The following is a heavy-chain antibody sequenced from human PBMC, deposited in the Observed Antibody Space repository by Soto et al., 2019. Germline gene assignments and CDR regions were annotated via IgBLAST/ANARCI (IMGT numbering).Heavy chain of an antibody. Sequence: ESGGGLVQPGGSLRLSCAASGFTFSDHYMDWVRQAPGQGLEWVGRIRKKDNSYTTECAASVKGRFTISRDDSKNSLYLQMNSLITEDTAVYYCTRVGCSGGSCYSLDSWGQGTLVTVSS. CDR1: GFTFSDHY. V-gene: IGHV3-72*01. J-gene: IGHJ4*02. D-gene: IGHD2-15*01. CDR2: IRKKDNSYTT. CDR3: TRVGCSGGSCYSLDS.